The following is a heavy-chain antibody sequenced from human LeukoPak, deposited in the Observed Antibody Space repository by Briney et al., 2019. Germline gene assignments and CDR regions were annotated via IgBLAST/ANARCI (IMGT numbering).Heavy chain of an antibody. D-gene: IGHD4/OR15-4a*01. Sequence: PGGSLRLSCAASGFTFSSYAMSWVRQAPGKGLEWVPAISGSGGSTYYADSVKGRFTISRDNSKNTLYLQMNSLRAEDTAVYYCAKTPYGGTVGYFDYWGQGTLVTVSS. CDR2: ISGSGGST. CDR3: AKTPYGGTVGYFDY. V-gene: IGHV3-23*01. J-gene: IGHJ4*02. CDR1: GFTFSSYA.